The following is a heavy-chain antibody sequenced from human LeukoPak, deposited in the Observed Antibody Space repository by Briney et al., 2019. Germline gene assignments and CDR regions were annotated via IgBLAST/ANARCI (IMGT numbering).Heavy chain of an antibody. D-gene: IGHD3-3*01. CDR2: IYYSGST. J-gene: IGHJ6*03. CDR3: ARGGSGYSYYYYYYMDV. Sequence: SETLSLTCTVSGGSISSSSYYWSWIRQPPGKGLEWIGYIYYSGSTNYNPSLKSRVTISVDTSKNQFSLKLSSVTAADTAVYYCARGGSGYSYYYYYYMDVWGKGTTVTVSS. V-gene: IGHV4-61*01. CDR1: GGSISSSSYY.